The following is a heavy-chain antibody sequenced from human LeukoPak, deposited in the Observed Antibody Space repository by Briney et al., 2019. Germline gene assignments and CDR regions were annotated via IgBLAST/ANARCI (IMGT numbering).Heavy chain of an antibody. CDR3: AREKDRVFDY. CDR1: GFPFSNYA. J-gene: IGHJ4*02. D-gene: IGHD1-14*01. CDR2: IRDIGDST. Sequence: GGSLRLSCAASGFPFSNYAMSWVRQAPGKGLQWVSSIRDIGDSTFYADSVKGRSTISRDNSKNTLYLQMNSLRAEDTAVYYCAREKDRVFDYWGQGTLVTVSS. V-gene: IGHV3-23*01.